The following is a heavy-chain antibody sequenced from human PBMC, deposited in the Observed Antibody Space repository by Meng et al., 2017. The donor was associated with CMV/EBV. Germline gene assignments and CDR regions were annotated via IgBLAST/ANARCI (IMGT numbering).Heavy chain of an antibody. J-gene: IGHJ4*02. CDR3: AREGPSGNDY. V-gene: IGHV3-74*01. CDR2: INSDGSST. D-gene: IGHD1-14*01. Sequence: GESLKISCAASGFTFSSYWMHWVRQAPGKGLVWVSRINSDGSSTSYADSVKGRFTIYRDNAKNTLYLQMNSLRAEDTAVYYCAREGPSGNDYWGQGTLVTVSS. CDR1: GFTFSSYW.